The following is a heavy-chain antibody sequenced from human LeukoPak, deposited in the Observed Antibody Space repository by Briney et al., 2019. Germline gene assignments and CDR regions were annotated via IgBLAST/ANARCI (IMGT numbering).Heavy chain of an antibody. CDR3: ARAYYDFWSGPYYYGMDV. D-gene: IGHD3-3*01. J-gene: IGHJ6*02. CDR1: GFTFTRYA. Sequence: PGGSLRLSCAASGFTFTRYAMSWVRQAPGKGLEWVSVIYSGGSTYYADSVKGRFTISRDNSKNTLYLQMNSLRAEDTAVYYCARAYYDFWSGPYYYGMDVWGQGTTVTVSS. CDR2: IYSGGST. V-gene: IGHV3-66*01.